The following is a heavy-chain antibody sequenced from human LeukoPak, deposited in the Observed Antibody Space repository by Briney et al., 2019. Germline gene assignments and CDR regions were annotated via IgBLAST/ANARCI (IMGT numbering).Heavy chain of an antibody. D-gene: IGHD6-13*01. J-gene: IGHJ4*02. V-gene: IGHV4-59*11. CDR3: ASRPAGSTWYGVFDY. CDR1: GGPIDRHY. Sequence: SETLSLTCTVSGGPIDRHYWSWIRQPPGKGLEWIGYVFYPGSTNYNPSLKSRGTMSLDTSRDQFSLRLTSVTAADTAIYYCASRPAGSTWYGVFDYWSQGTLVTVSS. CDR2: VFYPGST.